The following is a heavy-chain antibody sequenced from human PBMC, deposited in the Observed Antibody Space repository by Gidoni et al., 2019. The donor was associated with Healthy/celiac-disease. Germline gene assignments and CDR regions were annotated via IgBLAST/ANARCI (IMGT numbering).Heavy chain of an antibody. J-gene: IGHJ4*02. V-gene: IGHV4-34*01. CDR1: GGSFSGYY. CDR3: ARGRRNWIVVVPAALPCFDY. CDR2: INHSGST. Sequence: QVQLQQWGAGLLKPSETLSLTCAVYGGSFSGYYWSWIRQPPGKGLEWIGEINHSGSTNYNPSLKSRVTISVDTSKNQFSLKLSSVTAADTAVYYCARGRRNWIVVVPAALPCFDYWGQGTLVTVSS. D-gene: IGHD2-2*01.